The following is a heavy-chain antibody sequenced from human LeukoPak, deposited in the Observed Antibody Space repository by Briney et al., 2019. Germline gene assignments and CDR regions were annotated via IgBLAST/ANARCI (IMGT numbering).Heavy chain of an antibody. D-gene: IGHD4-17*01. CDR3: ARDLVTVTKGFDI. CDR2: ISYIGIT. J-gene: IGHJ3*02. Sequence: SETLSLTCVVSDDSFSSHYWTWIRQPPGKGLEWIGYISYIGITNYNPSLKSRVTISIDTSKNQFSLKLTSVTAADTAVYYCARDLVTVTKGFDIWGQGTMVSVSS. V-gene: IGHV4-59*11. CDR1: DDSFSSHY.